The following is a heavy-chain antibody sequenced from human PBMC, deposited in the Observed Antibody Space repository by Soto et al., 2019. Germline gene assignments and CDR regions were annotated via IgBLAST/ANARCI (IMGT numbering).Heavy chain of an antibody. J-gene: IGHJ6*02. CDR1: GYVFSTYW. CDR3: ARLLEPTVPLDYGMDV. Sequence: GESLKISCEGSGYVFSTYWIGWVRKVPGRGLEWMGIIYPGDSDTRYSPSFEGQVTISADKSLSTAYLQWSSLKASDTAVYYCARLLEPTVPLDYGMDVWGQGTTVTVSS. CDR2: IYPGDSDT. V-gene: IGHV5-51*01. D-gene: IGHD4-17*01.